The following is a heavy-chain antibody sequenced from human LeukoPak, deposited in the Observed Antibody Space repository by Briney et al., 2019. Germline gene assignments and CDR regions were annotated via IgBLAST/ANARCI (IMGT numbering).Heavy chain of an antibody. J-gene: IGHJ4*02. V-gene: IGHV4-30-2*03. D-gene: IGHD3-9*01. CDR1: GGSINSVGYY. CDR2: IYYSGTT. CDR3: ARHGGESRYFDWLLYLDY. Sequence: PSQTLSLTCPVSGGSINSVGYYWNWIRQHPGKGLEWIGYIYYSGTTYYNPSLKSRVTISVDTSKNQFSLKLRSVTAADTAVYYCARHGGESRYFDWLLYLDYWGQGTLVTVSS.